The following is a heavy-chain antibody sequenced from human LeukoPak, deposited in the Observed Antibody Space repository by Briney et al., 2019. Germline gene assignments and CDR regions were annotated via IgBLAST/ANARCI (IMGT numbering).Heavy chain of an antibody. V-gene: IGHV3-11*01. J-gene: IGHJ5*02. D-gene: IGHD6-19*01. CDR1: GFTFSDYY. CDR2: ISSSGSTI. CDR3: ARVGYSSGCYWFDP. Sequence: PGGSLRLSCAASGFTFSDYYMSWIRQAPGKGLEWVSYISSSGSTIYYADSVKGRFTISRDNAKNSLYLQMNSLRAEDTALYHCARVGYSSGCYWFDPWGQGTLVTVSS.